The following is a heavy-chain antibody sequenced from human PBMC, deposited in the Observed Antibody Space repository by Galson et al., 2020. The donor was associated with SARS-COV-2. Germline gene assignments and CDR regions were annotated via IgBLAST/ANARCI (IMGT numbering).Heavy chain of an antibody. CDR1: GYTFTSYA. D-gene: IGHD3-22*01. V-gene: IGHV1-3*01. J-gene: IGHJ3*02. CDR2: INAGNGNT. Sequence: ASVKVSCKASGYTFTSYAMHWVRQDPGQRLEWMGWINAGNGNTQYSQKFQGRVTITRDTSASTAYMELSSLRSEDTAVYYCARMTYYDSSGYYFLRDRDAFDIWGQGTMVTVSS. CDR3: ARMTYYDSSGYYFLRDRDAFDI.